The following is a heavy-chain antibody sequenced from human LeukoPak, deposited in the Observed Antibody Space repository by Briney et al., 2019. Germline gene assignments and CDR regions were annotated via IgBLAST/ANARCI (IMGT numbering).Heavy chain of an antibody. V-gene: IGHV4-30-2*01. CDR2: IYHSGST. J-gene: IGHJ6*02. D-gene: IGHD4-17*01. CDR1: GGSISSGGYS. Sequence: LQALSLTCAVSGGSISSGGYSWSWIRQPPGKGLEWIGCIYHSGSTYYNPSLKSRVTISVDRSKNQFSLNLSSVTAADTAVYYCARADGDYGMDVWGQGTTVTVSS. CDR3: ARADGDYGMDV.